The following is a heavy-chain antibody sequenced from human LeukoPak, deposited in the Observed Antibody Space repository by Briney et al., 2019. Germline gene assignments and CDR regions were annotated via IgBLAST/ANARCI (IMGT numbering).Heavy chain of an antibody. V-gene: IGHV1-69*13. CDR3: AGVPSLRGDAFDI. CDR1: GGTFSSYA. Sequence: SVKVSCKASGGTFSSYAISWVRQAPGQGLEWMGGIIPIFGTANYAQKFQGRVTITADESTSTAYMELSSLRSEDTAVYYCAGVPSLRGDAFDIWGQGTMVTVSS. J-gene: IGHJ3*02. D-gene: IGHD3-16*01. CDR2: IIPIFGTA.